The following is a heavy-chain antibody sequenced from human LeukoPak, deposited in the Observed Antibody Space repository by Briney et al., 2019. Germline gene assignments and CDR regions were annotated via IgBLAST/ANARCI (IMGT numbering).Heavy chain of an antibody. V-gene: IGHV1-2*06. CDR3: ARAGGYCSSTSCCEFDY. J-gene: IGHJ4*02. CDR2: INPNSGGT. D-gene: IGHD2-2*01. CDR1: GYTFTGYY. Sequence: ASVKVSCKASGYTFTGYYMHWVRQAPGQGLEWMGRINPNSGGTNYAQKFQGRVTMTRDTPISTAYMELSRLRSDDTAVYYCARAGGYCSSTSCCEFDYWGQGTLVTVSS.